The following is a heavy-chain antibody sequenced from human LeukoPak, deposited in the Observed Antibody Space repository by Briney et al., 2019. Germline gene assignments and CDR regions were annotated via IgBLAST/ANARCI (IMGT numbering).Heavy chain of an antibody. V-gene: IGHV3-11*01. J-gene: IGHJ4*02. CDR1: GFSFSDYY. CDR2: IGSTI. Sequence: PGGSLRLSCVASGFSFSDYYMSWIRQAPGKGLEWVSYIGSTIYYADSVKGRFTISRDNAKNSLYLQMNSLRAEDTAVYYCARDDYDYGGYDYWGQGTLVTVSS. CDR3: ARDDYDYGGYDY. D-gene: IGHD4-23*01.